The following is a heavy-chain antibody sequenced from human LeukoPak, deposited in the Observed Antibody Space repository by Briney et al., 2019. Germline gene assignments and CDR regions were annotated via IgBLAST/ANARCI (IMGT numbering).Heavy chain of an antibody. D-gene: IGHD3-9*01. Sequence: ESSETLSLTCAVYGGSFSGYYWSWIRQPPGKGLEWIGEINHSGSTNYNPSLKSRVTISVDTSKNQFSLKLSSVTAADTAVYYCARSYYDILTGFRRAPRDPRNWFDPWGQGTLVTVSS. V-gene: IGHV4-34*01. CDR2: INHSGST. CDR3: ARSYYDILTGFRRAPRDPRNWFDP. J-gene: IGHJ5*02. CDR1: GGSFSGYY.